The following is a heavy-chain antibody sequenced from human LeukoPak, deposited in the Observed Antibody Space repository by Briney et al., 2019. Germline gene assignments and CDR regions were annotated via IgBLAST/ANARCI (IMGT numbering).Heavy chain of an antibody. V-gene: IGHV4-39*01. CDR1: GGSISRSSYY. CDR2: IYYSGST. CDR3: ARQDDTYYYYMDV. Sequence: SETLSLTCTVSGGSISRSSYYWGWIRQPPGKGLEWIGSIYYSGSTYYNPSLKSRVIVSVDTSKNQFSLKLSSVTAADTAVYYCARQDDTYYYYMDVWGRGTTVTVSS. D-gene: IGHD3-9*01. J-gene: IGHJ6*03.